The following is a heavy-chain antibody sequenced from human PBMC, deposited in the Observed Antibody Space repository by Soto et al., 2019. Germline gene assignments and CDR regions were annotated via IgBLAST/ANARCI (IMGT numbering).Heavy chain of an antibody. Sequence: PGGSLRLSCAASGFTFSSYGMHWVRQAPGKGLEWVAVISYDGSNKYYTDSVKGRFTISRDNSKNTLYLQMNSLRAEDTAVYYCAKDRVTMVRGVIAPLDYWGQGT. V-gene: IGHV3-30*18. CDR1: GFTFSSYG. D-gene: IGHD3-10*01. CDR2: ISYDGSNK. J-gene: IGHJ4*02. CDR3: AKDRVTMVRGVIAPLDY.